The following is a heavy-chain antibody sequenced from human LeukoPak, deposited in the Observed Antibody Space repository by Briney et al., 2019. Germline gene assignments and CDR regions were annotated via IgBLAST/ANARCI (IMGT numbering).Heavy chain of an antibody. D-gene: IGHD3-10*01. V-gene: IGHV3-21*06. CDR3: ARPYGSGSYSAPYYYFGLDV. J-gene: IGHJ6*04. Sequence: GGSLRVSCAASGFMFSTYSMNGVRQAPGKGLEWVSLISSRSNYIYYADSVKGRFTISRDNAKNSVYLQMNSLRAEDTALYYCARPYGSGSYSAPYYYFGLDVWGKGTTVTVSS. CDR1: GFMFSTYS. CDR2: ISSRSNYI.